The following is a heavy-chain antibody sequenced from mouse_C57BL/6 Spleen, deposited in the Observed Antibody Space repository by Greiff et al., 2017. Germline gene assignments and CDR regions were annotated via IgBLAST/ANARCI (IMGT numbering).Heavy chain of an antibody. CDR2: ISYDGSN. J-gene: IGHJ3*01. CDR3: ARGSLLLLGFAY. D-gene: IGHD1-1*01. CDR1: GYSITSGYY. Sequence: EVKLQESGPGLVKPSQSLSLTCSVTGYSITSGYYWNWIRQFPGNKLEWMGYISYDGSNNYNPSLKNRISITRDTSKNQFFLKLKSVTTEDTATYYCARGSLLLLGFAYWGQGTLVTVSA. V-gene: IGHV3-6*01.